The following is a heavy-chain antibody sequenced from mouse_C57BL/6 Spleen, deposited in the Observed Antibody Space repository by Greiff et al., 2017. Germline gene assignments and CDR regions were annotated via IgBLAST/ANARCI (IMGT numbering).Heavy chain of an antibody. Sequence: VQLQQSGAELVRPGASVKLSCTASGFNIKDYYMHWVKQRPEQGLEWIGRIDPEDGDTEYAPKFQGKATMTADTSSNTAYLQLSSLTSEDSAVYFCARSGGTGAMDYWGQGTSVTVSS. V-gene: IGHV14-1*01. J-gene: IGHJ4*01. CDR1: GFNIKDYY. CDR3: ARSGGTGAMDY. D-gene: IGHD4-1*01. CDR2: IDPEDGDT.